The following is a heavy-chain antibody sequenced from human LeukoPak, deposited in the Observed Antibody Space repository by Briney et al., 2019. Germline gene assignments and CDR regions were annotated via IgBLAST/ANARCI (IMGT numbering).Heavy chain of an antibody. J-gene: IGHJ6*02. CDR3: ARDMGLRRFYYGMDV. CDR2: ISYDGSNK. CDR1: GFTFSSYA. D-gene: IGHD4/OR15-4a*01. Sequence: GGSLRLSCAASGFTFSSYAMHWVRQAPGKGLEWVAVISYDGSNKYYVDSVKGRFTISRDNSKNTLYLQMNSLRAEDMAVYYCARDMGLRRFYYGMDVWGQGTTVTVSS. V-gene: IGHV3-30-3*01.